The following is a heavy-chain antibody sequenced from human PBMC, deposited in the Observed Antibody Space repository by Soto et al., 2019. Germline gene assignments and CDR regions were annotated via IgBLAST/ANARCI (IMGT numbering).Heavy chain of an antibody. CDR2: IVVGSCNT. J-gene: IGHJ3*02. Sequence: SXKVSFQASGFTXTSSAVELVRQARGQRLEWIGWIVVGSCNTNYAQKFKERVTITRDMSTSTAYMELSSLRSEDTAVYYCAAADSGSYPPLNAFDIWGQGTMVTVSS. CDR1: GFTXTSSA. V-gene: IGHV1-58*01. D-gene: IGHD1-26*01. CDR3: AAADSGSYPPLNAFDI.